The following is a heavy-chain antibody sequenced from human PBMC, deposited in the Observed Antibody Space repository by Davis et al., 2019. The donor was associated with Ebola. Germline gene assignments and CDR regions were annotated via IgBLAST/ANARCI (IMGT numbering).Heavy chain of an antibody. CDR2: IIPILGIA. CDR3: ARDPMGLSV. CDR1: GYTFTIYD. D-gene: IGHD3-16*01. V-gene: IGHV1-69*04. J-gene: IGHJ3*01. Sequence: AASVKVSCKASGYTFTIYDINWVRQAPGQGLEWMGRIIPILGIANYAQKFQGRVTITADKSTSTAYMELSSLRSEDTAVYYCARDPMGLSVWGQGTMVTVSS.